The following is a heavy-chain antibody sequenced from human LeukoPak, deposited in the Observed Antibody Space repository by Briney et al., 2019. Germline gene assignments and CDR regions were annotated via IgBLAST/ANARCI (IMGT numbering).Heavy chain of an antibody. J-gene: IGHJ4*02. D-gene: IGHD7-27*01. CDR1: GITFSSYA. CDR3: AKDGGLWVSAHWGDS. Sequence: GGSLRLSCVASGITFSSYAMSWVRQVPGKGLEWVSAISAGVINTYYADSVKGRFTISRDSSKNTLFLQMNSLRAEDTAVYYCAKDGGLWVSAHWGDSWGRGTLVTVSS. CDR2: ISAGVINT. V-gene: IGHV3-23*01.